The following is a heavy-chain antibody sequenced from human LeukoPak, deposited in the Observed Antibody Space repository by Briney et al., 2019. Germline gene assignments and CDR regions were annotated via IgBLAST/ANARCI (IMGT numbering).Heavy chain of an antibody. CDR2: IYYSGST. Sequence: PSQTLSLTCTVSGGSISSGGYYWSWIRQHPGKGLEWIGYIYYSGSTYYNPSLKSRVTISVDTSKNQFSLKLSSVTAVDTAVYYCARDRGDCGGDCYSINAFDIWGQGTMVTVSS. V-gene: IGHV4-31*03. D-gene: IGHD2-21*02. CDR1: GGSISSGGYY. J-gene: IGHJ3*02. CDR3: ARDRGDCGGDCYSINAFDI.